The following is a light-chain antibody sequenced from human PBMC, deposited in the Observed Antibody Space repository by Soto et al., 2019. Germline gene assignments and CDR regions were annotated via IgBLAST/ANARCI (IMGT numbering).Light chain of an antibody. CDR1: QSVSRY. J-gene: IGKJ5*01. V-gene: IGKV3-11*01. CDR2: HAS. CDR3: QQYKNWPT. Sequence: EIVLTQSPDTLSLSPVERATLSCRASQSVSRYLAWYQQKPGQAPRLLFYHASHRATVIPARFSGSGSGTEFTLTISSLQSEDFAVYYCQQYKNWPTFGQGTRLEI.